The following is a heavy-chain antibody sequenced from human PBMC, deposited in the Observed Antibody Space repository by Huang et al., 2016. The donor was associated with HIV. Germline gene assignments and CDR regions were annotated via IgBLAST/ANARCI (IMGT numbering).Heavy chain of an antibody. V-gene: IGHV7-4-1*02. CDR1: GYTFTIYG. Sequence: QVQLVQSGSELKKPGASVKVSCKASGYTFTIYGVNWVRQAPGQGLEWMGWINHNTGNPTYSQVCTGRFVFSLDTSVSTAYLQISSLKAEDTAVYYCARGLRYYHGSGRAYYYYYHMDVWGKGTTVTVSS. CDR3: ARGLRYYHGSGRAYYYYYHMDV. CDR2: INHNTGNP. D-gene: IGHD3-10*01. J-gene: IGHJ6*03.